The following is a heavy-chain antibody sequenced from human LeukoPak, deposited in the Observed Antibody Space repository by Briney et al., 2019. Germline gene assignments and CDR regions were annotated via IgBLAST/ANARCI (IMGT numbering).Heavy chain of an antibody. CDR2: MNPNSGNT. CDR1: GYTFTSYD. CDR3: PRGTPAYSGYDSPFDY. V-gene: IGHV1-8*01. Sequence: ASVKVSCKASGYTFTSYDINWVRQATGQWLEWMGWMNPNSGNTGYAQKFQGRVTMTRNTSISTAYMQLSSLRFEATALHYCPRGTPAYSGYDSPFDYWGQGTLVTVSS. D-gene: IGHD5-12*01. J-gene: IGHJ4*02.